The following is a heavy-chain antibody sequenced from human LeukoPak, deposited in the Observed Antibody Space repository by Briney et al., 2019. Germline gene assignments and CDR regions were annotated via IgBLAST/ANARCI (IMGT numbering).Heavy chain of an antibody. CDR1: GDSFTNYW. Sequence: PGESLKISCKGSGDSFTNYWIGWVHQMPGKGLELMGLIYPGDSDTTYSPSFQGQVTISADKSITTAYLQWSSLKASDTAVYYCTRRMTRGVITSPFDSWGQGTLVSVSS. D-gene: IGHD3-10*01. CDR2: IYPGDSDT. CDR3: TRRMTRGVITSPFDS. V-gene: IGHV5-51*07. J-gene: IGHJ4*02.